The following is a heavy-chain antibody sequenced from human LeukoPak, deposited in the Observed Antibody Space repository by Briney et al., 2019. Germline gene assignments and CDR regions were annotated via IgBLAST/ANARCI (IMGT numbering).Heavy chain of an antibody. CDR3: ARDPYLVI. Sequence: ETLSLTCAVYGGSFSGYYWSWVRQAPGKGLEWVSFIYSGGSTYYADSVKGRFTISRDNSKSTLYLQMNSLRADDTAVYYCARDPYLVIWGQGTLVTVSS. J-gene: IGHJ4*02. D-gene: IGHD4-23*01. V-gene: IGHV3-53*01. CDR1: GGSFSGYY. CDR2: IYSGGST.